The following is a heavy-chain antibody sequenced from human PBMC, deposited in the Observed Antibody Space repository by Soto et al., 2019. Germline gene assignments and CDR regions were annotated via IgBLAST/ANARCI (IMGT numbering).Heavy chain of an antibody. CDR2: INQSGST. V-gene: IGHV4-34*01. Sequence: QVQLQQWGAGLLKPSETLSVTCGVYGGSLTGYSWSWIRQPPGKGLEWIGKINQSGSTYYNPSLTMRATISVVTVKKRFSLRLSSVTAADTAVFYCAGGCLGAGGGLYYIDNWGKGTRVTVPS. D-gene: IGHD3-16*01. CDR3: AGGCLGAGGGLYYIDN. CDR1: GGSLTGYS. J-gene: IGHJ4*02.